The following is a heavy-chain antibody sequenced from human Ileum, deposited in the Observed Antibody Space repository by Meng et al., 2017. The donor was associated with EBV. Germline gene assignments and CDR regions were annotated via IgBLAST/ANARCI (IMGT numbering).Heavy chain of an antibody. J-gene: IGHJ4*02. CDR2: IYNSGST. V-gene: IGHV4-61*08. Sequence: QVQLQASGSGLVKPSETLSLTCSVSGGSVSSGGNYWSWIRQPPGKGLEWIGYIYNSGSTNYNPSLKSRVTISVDTSKNQFSLKLSSVTAADTAVYYCARDGYSSGSDWGQGTLVTVSS. CDR3: ARDGYSSGSD. CDR1: GGSVSSGGNY. D-gene: IGHD6-19*01.